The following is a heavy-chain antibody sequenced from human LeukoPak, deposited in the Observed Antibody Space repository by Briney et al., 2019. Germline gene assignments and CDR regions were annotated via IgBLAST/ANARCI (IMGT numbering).Heavy chain of an antibody. CDR1: GGSITSYY. V-gene: IGHV4-59*01. D-gene: IGHD7-27*01. CDR3: ARGGSNWEALDY. CDR2: IYYSGST. Sequence: SETLSLTCTVSGGSITSYYWSWIRQPPGKGLEWVGYIYYSGSTNYNPSLKSRVTISVDTSKNQFSLKLRSVTAADTAVYYCARGGSNWEALDYWGQGTLVTVSS. J-gene: IGHJ4*02.